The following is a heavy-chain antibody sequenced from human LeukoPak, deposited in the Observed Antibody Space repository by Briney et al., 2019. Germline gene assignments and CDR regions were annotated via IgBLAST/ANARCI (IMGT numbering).Heavy chain of an antibody. CDR2: ISGSGGST. D-gene: IGHD6-6*01. Sequence: GGSLRLSCAASGFTFSSYAMSWVRQAPGKGLEWVSAISGSGGSTYYADSVKGRFTISRDNSKNTLYLQMNSLRAEDTAVYYCAKGNSVSSSAARPFDYWGQGTLVTVSS. V-gene: IGHV3-23*01. CDR3: AKGNSVSSSAARPFDY. J-gene: IGHJ4*02. CDR1: GFTFSSYA.